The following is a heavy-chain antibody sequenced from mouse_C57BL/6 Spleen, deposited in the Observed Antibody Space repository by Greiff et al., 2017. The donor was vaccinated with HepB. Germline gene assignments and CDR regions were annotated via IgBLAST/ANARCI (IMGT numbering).Heavy chain of an antibody. CDR3: ARGGYGNPTDY. Sequence: QVQLKESGAELARPGASVKLSCKASGYTFTSYGISWVKQRTGQGLEWIGEIYPRSGNTYYNEKFKGKATLTADKSSSTAYMELRSLTSEDSAVYFCARGGYGNPTDYWGQGTTLTVSS. CDR2: IYPRSGNT. D-gene: IGHD2-10*02. V-gene: IGHV1-81*01. J-gene: IGHJ2*01. CDR1: GYTFTSYG.